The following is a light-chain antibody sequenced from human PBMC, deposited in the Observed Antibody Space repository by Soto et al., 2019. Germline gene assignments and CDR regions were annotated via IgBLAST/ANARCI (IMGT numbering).Light chain of an antibody. CDR2: GAS. V-gene: IGKV3-15*01. CDR3: QQYDNWPPLT. Sequence: ERVMTQSPATLSVSPGERATLSCRASQSVSSNLAWYQQKPGQAPRLLIYGASTRATGIPARFSGSGSGTEFTLTISSLQSEDFAVYYCQQYDNWPPLTFGGGTKVEI. J-gene: IGKJ4*01. CDR1: QSVSSN.